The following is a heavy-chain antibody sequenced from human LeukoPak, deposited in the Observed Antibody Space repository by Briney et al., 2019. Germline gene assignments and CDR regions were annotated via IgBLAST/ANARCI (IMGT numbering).Heavy chain of an antibody. D-gene: IGHD3-10*01. J-gene: IGHJ5*02. V-gene: IGHV3-21*01. CDR1: GFNFRDYS. Sequence: GGSLRLSCVAYGFNFRDYSMNWVRQAPGKGLDWVSGISGTSSYMYYGDSVKGRFTVSRDNAKNSLYLQMESLRVEDAAVYYCARDLHYYGSGPWGQGTLVTVSS. CDR2: ISGTSSYM. CDR3: ARDLHYYGSGP.